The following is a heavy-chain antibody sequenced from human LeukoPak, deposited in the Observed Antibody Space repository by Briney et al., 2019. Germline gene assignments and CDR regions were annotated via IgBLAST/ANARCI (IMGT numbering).Heavy chain of an antibody. CDR2: INAGNGNT. Sequence: ASVKVSCKASGYTLISYAMHWMRQAPGQRLEWMGWINAGNGNTKYSQEFQGRVTITRDTSASTVYIELSSLRSEDMAVYYCARDATYGDNWFDPWGQGTLVTVSS. V-gene: IGHV1-3*03. D-gene: IGHD1-1*01. J-gene: IGHJ5*02. CDR3: ARDATYGDNWFDP. CDR1: GYTLISYA.